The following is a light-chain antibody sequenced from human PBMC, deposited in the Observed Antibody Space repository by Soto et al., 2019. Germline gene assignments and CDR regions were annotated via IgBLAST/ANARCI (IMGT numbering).Light chain of an antibody. Sequence: DIQMTQSPSTLSASVGDRVTITCRASQNIYSWLAWYQQKPGKAPNLLICKASSLESGVPSRFIGSGSGTEFTLTISSLQPDDFATYYCQQYNNYRTFGQGTKVEI. CDR2: KAS. J-gene: IGKJ1*01. V-gene: IGKV1-5*03. CDR3: QQYNNYRT. CDR1: QNIYSW.